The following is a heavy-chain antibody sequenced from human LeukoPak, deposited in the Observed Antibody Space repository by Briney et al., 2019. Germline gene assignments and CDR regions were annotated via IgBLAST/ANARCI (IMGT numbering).Heavy chain of an antibody. CDR1: GFTFSSYW. J-gene: IGHJ6*03. CDR3: ARDLVSVATVTTFVNYYHYYYMDV. V-gene: IGHV3-7*01. D-gene: IGHD4-11*01. CDR2: IKQDGSEK. Sequence: GGSPRLSCAASGFTFSSYWMSWVRQAPGKGLEWVAKIKQDGSEKFYVDSVKGRFTISRDNAKNSLSLQMHSLRAEDTAVYYCARDLVSVATVTTFVNYYHYYYMDVWGRGTTVTVSS.